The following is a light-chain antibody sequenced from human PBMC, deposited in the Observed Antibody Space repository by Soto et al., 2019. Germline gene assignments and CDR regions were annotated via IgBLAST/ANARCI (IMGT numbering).Light chain of an antibody. CDR1: QSISSY. J-gene: IGKJ1*01. Sequence: DIQMTQSPSSLSASVGDRVTITCRVSQSISSYLNWYQQKPGKAPKLLIYAASSLQSGVPSRFSVSGSGTDFTLTISSLQPEDFATYYCQQSYSTPPTFGQGTKVEIK. V-gene: IGKV1-39*01. CDR3: QQSYSTPPT. CDR2: AAS.